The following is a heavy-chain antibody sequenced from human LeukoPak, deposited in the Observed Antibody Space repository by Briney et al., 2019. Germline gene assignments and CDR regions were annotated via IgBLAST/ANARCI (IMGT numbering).Heavy chain of an antibody. CDR3: ARLNNRVLFDS. D-gene: IGHD1-14*01. J-gene: IGHJ4*02. V-gene: IGHV4-4*07. CDR1: GDSISSSY. CDR2: IYSSGIT. Sequence: SETLSHTCTVSGDSISSSYWSWIRQPAGKGLEWIRRIYSSGITNYNPSLNSRVTMSLDTSKNQFSLKLNSVTAADTALYYCARLNNRVLFDSWGQGTLVTVSS.